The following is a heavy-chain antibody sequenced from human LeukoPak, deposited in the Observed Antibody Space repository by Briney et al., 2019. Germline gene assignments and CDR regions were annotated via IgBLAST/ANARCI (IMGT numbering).Heavy chain of an antibody. CDR2: IYPDDSHT. CDR1: GYNFANYW. J-gene: IGHJ4*02. CDR3: ARHRKDIGFDS. V-gene: IGHV5-51*01. D-gene: IGHD2-15*01. Sequence: GESLQISCQGSGYNFANYWIAWVRQMPGKGVEWMGIIYPDDSHTRYSPSFQGQVTISADKSISTAYLQWSSLKASDTAMYYCARHRKDIGFDSWGQGTLVTVSS.